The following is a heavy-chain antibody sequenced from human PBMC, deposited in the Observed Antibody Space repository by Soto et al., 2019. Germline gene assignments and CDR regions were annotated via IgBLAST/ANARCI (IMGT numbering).Heavy chain of an antibody. CDR3: ARDKIPGLFAY. CDR1: GGSLSGYY. J-gene: IGHJ4*02. Sequence: SETLSLTCAVSGGSLSGYYWTWIRQPPGTGLEWIGEINHSGSTNYNPSLKSRVTISVDTSKNQFSLKLTSVTAADTAVYYCARDKIPGLFAYWGQGTLVTVSS. V-gene: IGHV4-34*01. CDR2: INHSGST.